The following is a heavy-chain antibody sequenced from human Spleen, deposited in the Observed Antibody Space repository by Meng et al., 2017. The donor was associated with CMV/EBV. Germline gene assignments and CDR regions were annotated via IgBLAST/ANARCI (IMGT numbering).Heavy chain of an antibody. CDR1: GYTFTRYG. D-gene: IGHD6-6*01. Sequence: GESLKISCKASGYTFTRYGISWVRQAPGQGLEWMGWISAHNRDINYAQKFQGRVTMTTDTSTSTAYMEVRSLRSDDTAVYYCARGNVAARPNYFYGMDVWGQGTTVTVSS. CDR3: ARGNVAARPNYFYGMDV. J-gene: IGHJ6*02. CDR2: ISAHNRDI. V-gene: IGHV1-18*01.